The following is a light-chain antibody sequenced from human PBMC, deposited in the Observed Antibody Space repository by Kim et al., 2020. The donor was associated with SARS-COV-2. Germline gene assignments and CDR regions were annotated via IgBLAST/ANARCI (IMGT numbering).Light chain of an antibody. V-gene: IGKV1-12*01. CDR3: QQADSFPYT. CDR2: AAS. J-gene: IGKJ2*01. CDR1: QDISSE. Sequence: DIQMTQSPSSVSASVGDRVTIASRASQDISSELAWYQQKPGKAPKLLIYAASTLQTGVPSRFSGSGSGTDFTLTISSLQPEDFASYYCQQADSFPYTFGQGTKLEI.